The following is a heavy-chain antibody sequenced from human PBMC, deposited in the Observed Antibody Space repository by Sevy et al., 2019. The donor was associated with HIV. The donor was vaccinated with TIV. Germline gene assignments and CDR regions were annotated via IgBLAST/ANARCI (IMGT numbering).Heavy chain of an antibody. CDR3: VKDLEAGTKDYYYGLDV. J-gene: IGHJ6*02. CDR2: ISGNGGSP. D-gene: IGHD6-19*01. CDR1: GFTLSNYA. Sequence: GGSLRLSCSASGFTLSNYAMHWVRQAPGKGLEYVSVISGNGGSPYYADSVKGRFTISRDNSKNTLYLQMSSLRAEDTAVYYCVKDLEAGTKDYYYGLDVWGQGTTVTVSS. V-gene: IGHV3-64D*06.